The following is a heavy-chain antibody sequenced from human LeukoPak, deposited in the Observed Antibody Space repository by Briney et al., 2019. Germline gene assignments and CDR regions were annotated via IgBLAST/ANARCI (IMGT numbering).Heavy chain of an antibody. J-gene: IGHJ4*02. Sequence: ASVRVSFKASGYTFTGYYMHWVRQAPGQGLEWMGWINPNSGGTNYAQKFQGRVTMTRDTSISTAYMELSRLRSDDTAVYYCARGSGYYFYFDYWGQGTLVTVSS. V-gene: IGHV1-2*02. D-gene: IGHD3-22*01. CDR1: GYTFTGYY. CDR2: INPNSGGT. CDR3: ARGSGYYFYFDY.